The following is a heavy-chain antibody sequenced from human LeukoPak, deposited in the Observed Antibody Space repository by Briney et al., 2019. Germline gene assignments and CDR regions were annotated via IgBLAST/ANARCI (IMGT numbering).Heavy chain of an antibody. V-gene: IGHV4-39*07. D-gene: IGHD2-21*02. J-gene: IGHJ3*02. Sequence: SETLSLTCTVSGGSISSSSYYWGWIRQPPGKGLEWIGSIYYSGSTYNNPSLKSRVTISIDTSKSQFSLKLSSVTAADTAVYYCALRDCGGDCPTSDAFDIWGQGTMVTVSS. CDR2: IYYSGST. CDR3: ALRDCGGDCPTSDAFDI. CDR1: GGSISSSSYY.